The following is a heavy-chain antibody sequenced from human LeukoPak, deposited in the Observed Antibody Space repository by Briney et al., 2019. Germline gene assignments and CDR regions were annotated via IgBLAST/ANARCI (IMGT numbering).Heavy chain of an antibody. CDR3: ARDPYCSSTSCYRIPYYYYGMDV. CDR1: GYTFTSYG. V-gene: IGHV1-18*01. CDR2: ISPYNGNT. Sequence: GASVKVSCKASGYTFTSYGISWVRQAPGQGLEWMGWISPYNGNTNYAQKLQGRVTMTTDTSTSTAYMELRSLRSDDTAVYYCARDPYCSSTSCYRIPYYYYGMDVWGQGTTVTVSS. J-gene: IGHJ6*02. D-gene: IGHD2-2*01.